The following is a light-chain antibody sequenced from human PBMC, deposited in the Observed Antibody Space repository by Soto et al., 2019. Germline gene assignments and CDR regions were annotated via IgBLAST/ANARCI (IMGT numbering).Light chain of an antibody. V-gene: IGKV3-20*01. CDR2: GAS. J-gene: IGKJ1*01. CDR3: HQYHTSPLM. Sequence: EIVLTQSPATLSLSPGERATLSCRASQSVSSYLAWYQQKPGQAPRLLIYGASTRATGIPDKFSGSGSGTDFTLTISRLEPEDLAVYYCHQYHTSPLMFGQGTKVDI. CDR1: QSVSSY.